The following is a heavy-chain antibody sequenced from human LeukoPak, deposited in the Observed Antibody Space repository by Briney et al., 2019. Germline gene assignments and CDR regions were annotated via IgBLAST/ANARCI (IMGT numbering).Heavy chain of an antibody. D-gene: IGHD2-2*01. V-gene: IGHV3-74*01. CDR3: ARDGYASSSFDY. J-gene: IGHJ4*02. Sequence: PGGSLRLSCAASGFTFSAYWMHWVRHAPGKGLVWVSRINTDGSSPTYAASVKGRFTISRDNAKNTLYLQMNSLTAEDTAVYYCARDGYASSSFDYWGQGTLVTVSS. CDR1: GFTFSAYW. CDR2: INTDGSSP.